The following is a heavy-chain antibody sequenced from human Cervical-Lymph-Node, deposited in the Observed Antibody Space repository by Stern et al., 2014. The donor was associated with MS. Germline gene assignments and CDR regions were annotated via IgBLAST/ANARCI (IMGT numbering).Heavy chain of an antibody. D-gene: IGHD3-22*01. CDR2: LFWDDDK. Sequence: QITLKESGPTLVKPTQTLTLTCTFSGFSLSTSGVGVGWIRQPPGKALERLVLLFWDDDKRYSPSLKSRLTITKDTSKNQVVLTMTNMDPVDTATYYCAHSSYYDSSGYYLSEYFQHWGQGTLVTVSS. CDR3: AHSSYYDSSGYYLSEYFQH. CDR1: GFSLSTSGVG. V-gene: IGHV2-5*02. J-gene: IGHJ1*01.